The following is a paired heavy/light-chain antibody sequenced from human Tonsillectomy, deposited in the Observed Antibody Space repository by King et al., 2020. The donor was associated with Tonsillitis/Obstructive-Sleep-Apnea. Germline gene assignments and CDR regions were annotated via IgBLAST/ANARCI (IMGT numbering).Light chain of an antibody. CDR3: QQYNSYSPLT. Sequence: DIQMTQSPSTLSASVGERVTITCRASQSISSWLAWYQQKPGKAPKLLIYKASSLESGVPSRFSGGGSGTEFTLTISSLQPDDFATYYCQQYNSYSPLTFGQGTKLEIK. V-gene: IGKV1-5*03. J-gene: IGKJ2*01. CDR1: QSISSW. CDR2: KAS.
Heavy chain of an antibody. CDR2: INYIGST. V-gene: IGHV4-59*01. J-gene: IGHJ6*03. Sequence: QVQLQESGPGLVQPSETLSLTCTVSGGSISTYYWSWIRQPPGKGLEWIGYINYIGSTNYNPSLKSRVTISVDTSKNRFSLQLRSLTAADTAVYYCAKSPLQEGYYYNYYMDVWGKGTTVTVSS. CDR1: GGSISTYY. CDR3: AKSPLQEGYYYNYYMDV.